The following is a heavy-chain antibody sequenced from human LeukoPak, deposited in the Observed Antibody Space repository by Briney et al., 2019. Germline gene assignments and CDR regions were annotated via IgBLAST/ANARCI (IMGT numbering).Heavy chain of an antibody. J-gene: IGHJ4*02. D-gene: IGHD6-19*01. CDR3: ASKAGTGSN. CDR1: GFTFSSYE. CDR2: INSDGSST. Sequence: GGSLRLSCAVSGFTFSSYEMNWVRQAPGKGLVWVSRINSDGSSTSYADSVKGRFTISRDNAKNTLYLQMNSLRAEDTAVYYCASKAGTGSNWGQGTLVTVSS. V-gene: IGHV3-74*01.